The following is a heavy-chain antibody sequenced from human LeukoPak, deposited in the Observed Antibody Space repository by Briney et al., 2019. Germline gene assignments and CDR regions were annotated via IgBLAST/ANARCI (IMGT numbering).Heavy chain of an antibody. Sequence: SGPALAQTTQTLTLTSTLSEFSLSTSGMCVSWIRQPPGKALEWLARIDWDDDKYYSTSLKTRLTISKDTSKNQVVLTMTNMDPVDTATYYYARITPAGWQLDHWGQGTLVTVSS. D-gene: IGHD6-13*01. CDR2: IDWDDDK. CDR3: ARITPAGWQLDH. CDR1: EFSLSTSGMC. V-gene: IGHV2-70*11. J-gene: IGHJ1*01.